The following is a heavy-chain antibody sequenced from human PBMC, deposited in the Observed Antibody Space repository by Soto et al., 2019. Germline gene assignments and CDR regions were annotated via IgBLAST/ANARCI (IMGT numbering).Heavy chain of an antibody. V-gene: IGHV1-46*01. CDR3: ARVYCSGGSCYRYFDY. J-gene: IGHJ4*02. CDR1: GYTFTSYY. Sequence: GASVKVSCKASGYTFTSYYMHWVRQAPGQGLEWMGIINPSGGSTSYAQKFQGRVTMTRDTSTSTVYVELSSLRSEDTAVYYCARVYCSGGSCYRYFDYWGQGTLVTVYS. CDR2: INPSGGST. D-gene: IGHD2-15*01.